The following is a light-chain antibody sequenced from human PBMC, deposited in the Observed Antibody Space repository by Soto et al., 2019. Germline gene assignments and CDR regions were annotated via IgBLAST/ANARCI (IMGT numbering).Light chain of an antibody. CDR1: RNDIGTYNL. CDR2: GNH. CDR3: QSYDRRLSGYV. V-gene: IGLV2-14*02. Sequence: QSALTQPASVSESPGQSISISCGGGRNDIGTYNLVSWYQQHPGKAPKLIIYGNHNRPSGVPERFSGSKSGASATLAITGLQAEDEADYYCQSYDRRLSGYVFGTGTKVTVL. J-gene: IGLJ1*01.